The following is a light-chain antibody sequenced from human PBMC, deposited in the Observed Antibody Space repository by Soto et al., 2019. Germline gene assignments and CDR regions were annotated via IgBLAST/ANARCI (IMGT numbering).Light chain of an antibody. CDR3: ISYTSSGPSYV. Sequence: QSALTQPASVSGSPGQSITISCTGTTSDVGNYNSVSWYQQHPGRAPKLMIYDVSNRPSGVSNRFSGSKSGNTASLTISGLQAEDEADYYCISYTSSGPSYVFGTGTKLTVL. J-gene: IGLJ1*01. CDR2: DVS. V-gene: IGLV2-14*03. CDR1: TSDVGNYNS.